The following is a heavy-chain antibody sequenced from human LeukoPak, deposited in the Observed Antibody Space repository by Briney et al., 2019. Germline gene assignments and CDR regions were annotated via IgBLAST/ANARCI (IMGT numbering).Heavy chain of an antibody. D-gene: IGHD4-17*01. V-gene: IGHV1-2*02. CDR2: INPNSGGT. CDR1: GYTFTGYY. CDR3: ARDQTTDFDY. Sequence: ASVKVSCKASGYTFTGYYMHWVRQAPGQGLEWMGWINPNSGGTNYAQKFQGRVTMTRDTSISTAYMELRSLRSGDTAVYYCARDQTTDFDYWGQGTLVTVSS. J-gene: IGHJ4*02.